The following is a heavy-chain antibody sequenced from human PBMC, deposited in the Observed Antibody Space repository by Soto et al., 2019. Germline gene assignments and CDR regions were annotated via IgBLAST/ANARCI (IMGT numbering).Heavy chain of an antibody. D-gene: IGHD7-27*01. Sequence: SLTCAISGDSVSSNRAAWSWVRQSPSRGLEWLGRTYYRSRWYYDYAISMKGRISINPDTSKNLFSLQLSSVTPEDTAIYYCARSISAVTGDGMDVWGQGTTVTVSS. CDR3: ARSISAVTGDGMDV. J-gene: IGHJ6*02. CDR1: GDSVSSNRAA. CDR2: TYYRSRWYY. V-gene: IGHV6-1*01.